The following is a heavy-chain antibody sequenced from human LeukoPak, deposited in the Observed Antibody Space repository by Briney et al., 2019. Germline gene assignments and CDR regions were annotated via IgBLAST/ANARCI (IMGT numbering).Heavy chain of an antibody. V-gene: IGHV3-30*02. D-gene: IGHD3-10*01. Sequence: GGSLRLSCAASGLTFSSDGMHWVRQAPGKGLEWVAFIRYDGSNKYYADSVKGRFTVSRDNSKNTLYLQMNSLRAEDTAVYYCARAFSGSYYTAPFDYWGQGTLVTVSS. CDR1: GLTFSSDG. CDR3: ARAFSGSYYTAPFDY. J-gene: IGHJ4*02. CDR2: IRYDGSNK.